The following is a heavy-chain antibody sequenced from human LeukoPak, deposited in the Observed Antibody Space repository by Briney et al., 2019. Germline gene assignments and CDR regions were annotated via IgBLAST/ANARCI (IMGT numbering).Heavy chain of an antibody. Sequence: ASVKVSCKASGYTFTGYYIHWVRQAPGQGLEWMGWINPNSGGTKYAQKFQGRVTMTRDTSISTAYMELSSLTSDDTALYYCATDGAVAGTAYPEYWGQGNLVTVSS. J-gene: IGHJ4*02. D-gene: IGHD6-19*01. CDR3: ATDGAVAGTAYPEY. CDR1: GYTFTGYY. V-gene: IGHV1-2*02. CDR2: INPNSGGT.